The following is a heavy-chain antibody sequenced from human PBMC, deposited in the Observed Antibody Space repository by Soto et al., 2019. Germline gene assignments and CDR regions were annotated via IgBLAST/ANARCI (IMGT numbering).Heavy chain of an antibody. D-gene: IGHD3-16*02. Sequence: QVHLVQSGTEVKKPGSSVKVSCKASGGTFSSSGFSWVRQAPGQGLEWMGMIVPSLDTTNYAQKFQARVTITADEVTSTAYMELRSRRSEDTAVYYCARWPQPRYTADPYAVDVWCQGTRVIVSS. CDR3: ARWPQPRYTADPYAVDV. V-gene: IGHV1-69*11. CDR1: GGTFSSSG. J-gene: IGHJ6*02. CDR2: IVPSLDTT.